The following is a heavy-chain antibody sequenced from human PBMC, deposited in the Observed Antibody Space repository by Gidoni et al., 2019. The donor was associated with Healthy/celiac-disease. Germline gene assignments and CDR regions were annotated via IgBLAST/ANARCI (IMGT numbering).Heavy chain of an antibody. J-gene: IGHJ6*03. CDR1: GYTFTRYG. Sequence: QVQLVPSGAEVKKPGASVTVPCNASGYTFTRYGPSCVRQAPGHGREWMGWIIAYNGNTNYAQKLQGRVTMTTDTSTSTAYMELGSLRADDTAVYYCARQSYSSSFTELNYYYYYDMDVWGKGTTVTVSS. V-gene: IGHV1-18*04. CDR3: ARQSYSSSFTELNYYYYYDMDV. D-gene: IGHD6-6*01. CDR2: IIAYNGNT.